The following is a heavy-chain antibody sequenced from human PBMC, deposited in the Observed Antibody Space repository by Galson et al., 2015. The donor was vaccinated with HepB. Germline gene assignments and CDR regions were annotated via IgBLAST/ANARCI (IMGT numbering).Heavy chain of an antibody. J-gene: IGHJ6*02. CDR1: GLSFSTFR. CDR2: IGSDGLTI. Sequence: SLRLSCAASGLSFSTFRMNWVRQAPGKGLEWVAHIGSDGLTIKYADFVRGRFTFSRDIAQKALFLQMNSLRDEDTAVYYCARAFGYTSSRGLYAMGVWGQGTTVTVSS. CDR3: ARAFGYTSSRGLYAMGV. D-gene: IGHD5-18*01. V-gene: IGHV3-48*02.